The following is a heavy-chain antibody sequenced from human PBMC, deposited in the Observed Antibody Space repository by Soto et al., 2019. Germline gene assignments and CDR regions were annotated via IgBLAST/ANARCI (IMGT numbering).Heavy chain of an antibody. D-gene: IGHD3-10*01. CDR3: ARDRLYYYGSGSTFPLWWFDP. J-gene: IGHJ5*02. CDR2: ISYDGSNK. CDR1: GFTFSSYA. V-gene: IGHV3-30-3*01. Sequence: QVQLVESGGGVVQPGRSLRLSCAASGFTFSSYAMHWVRQAPGKGLEWVAVISYDGSNKYYADSVKGRFTISRDNSKNTLYLQMNSLRAEDTAVYYCARDRLYYYGSGSTFPLWWFDPWGQGTLATVSS.